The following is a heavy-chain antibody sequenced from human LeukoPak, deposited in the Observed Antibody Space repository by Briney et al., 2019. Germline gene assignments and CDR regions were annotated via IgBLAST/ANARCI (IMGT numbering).Heavy chain of an antibody. Sequence: SETLSLTCTVSGGSISSGSYYWSWIRQPAGKGLEWIGRIYTSGSTNYNPSLKSRVTISVDTSKNQFSLKLSSVTAADTAVYYCARVYTAMVEVMWFDPWGQGTLVTVSS. J-gene: IGHJ5*02. CDR1: GGSISSGSYY. CDR2: IYTSGST. V-gene: IGHV4-61*02. D-gene: IGHD5-18*01. CDR3: ARVYTAMVEVMWFDP.